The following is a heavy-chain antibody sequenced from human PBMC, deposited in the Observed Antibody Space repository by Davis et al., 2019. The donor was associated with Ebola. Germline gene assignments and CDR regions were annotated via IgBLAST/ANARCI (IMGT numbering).Heavy chain of an antibody. CDR1: GFTFSDYY. Sequence: GGSLRLSCAASGFTFSDYYMSWIRQAPGKGLEWVSSISSSSSYIYYADSVKGRFTISRDNAKNSLYLQMNSLRAEDTAVYYCARDLRIQLWLSDYYYYGMDVWGQGTTVTVSS. D-gene: IGHD5-18*01. V-gene: IGHV3-11*01. J-gene: IGHJ6*02. CDR3: ARDLRIQLWLSDYYYYGMDV. CDR2: ISSSSSYI.